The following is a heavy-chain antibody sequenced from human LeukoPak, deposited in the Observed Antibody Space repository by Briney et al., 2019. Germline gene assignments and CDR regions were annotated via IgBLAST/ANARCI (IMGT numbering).Heavy chain of an antibody. Sequence: SQTLSLTCTVSGDSITSGGYYWSWIRQHPGKGLEWIGYVSYSRSTYSNPSLRSRVTISVDTSKNHFSLKLSSVTAADTAVYYCATTLARGENWFDPWGQGTLVTVSS. CDR1: GDSITSGGYY. V-gene: IGHV4-31*03. J-gene: IGHJ5*02. CDR3: ATTLARGENWFDP. CDR2: VSYSRST. D-gene: IGHD3-10*01.